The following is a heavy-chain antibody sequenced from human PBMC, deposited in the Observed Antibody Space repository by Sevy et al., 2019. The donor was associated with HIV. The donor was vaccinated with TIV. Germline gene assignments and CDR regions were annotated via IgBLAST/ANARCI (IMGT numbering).Heavy chain of an antibody. CDR1: GDSVSSNSAA. CDR2: TYYRSKWYN. Sequence: KQSQTLSLTCAISGDSVSSNSAAWNWIRQSPSRGLEWVGRTYYRSKWYNDYAVSVKSRITINPDTSKNQFSLQLNSVTPEDTAVYYCARADLDIVVVPAAIYFDYWGQGTLVTVSS. CDR3: ARADLDIVVVPAAIYFDY. D-gene: IGHD2-2*02. J-gene: IGHJ4*02. V-gene: IGHV6-1*01.